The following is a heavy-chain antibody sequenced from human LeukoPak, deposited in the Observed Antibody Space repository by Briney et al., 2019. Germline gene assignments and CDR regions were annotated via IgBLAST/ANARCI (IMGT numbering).Heavy chain of an antibody. D-gene: IGHD3-10*01. J-gene: IGHJ4*02. Sequence: GGSLRLSCAVSGFTFSDHYMDWVRQAPGKGLEWIGRIKSKTDGETTNYAEPVRGRFTISRDDSKSAVYLQMNSLKIEDTDVYYCTTDLGTYYHGSQRLIPIDYWGQGTLVTVSS. CDR2: IKSKTDGETT. CDR3: TTDLGTYYHGSQRLIPIDY. CDR1: GFTFSDHY. V-gene: IGHV3-15*01.